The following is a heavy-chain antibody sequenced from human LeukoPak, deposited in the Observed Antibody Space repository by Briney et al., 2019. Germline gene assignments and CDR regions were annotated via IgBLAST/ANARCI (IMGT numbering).Heavy chain of an antibody. CDR2: IERDGSVR. Sequence: GGSLRLXCTASGFTSSDYWMGWVRPAPGKGLEWVADIERDGSVRNYVDSVKGRFTISRDNAKKTLYLQMNSLRVEDTGVYYCARELWPGDYWGQGTLVTVSS. D-gene: IGHD3-16*01. V-gene: IGHV3-7*01. CDR1: GFTSSDYW. J-gene: IGHJ4*02. CDR3: ARELWPGDY.